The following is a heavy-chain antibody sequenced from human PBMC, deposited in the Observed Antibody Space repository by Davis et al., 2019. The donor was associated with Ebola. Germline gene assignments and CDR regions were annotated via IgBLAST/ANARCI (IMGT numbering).Heavy chain of an antibody. J-gene: IGHJ6*02. CDR2: ISYDGSNK. Sequence: GESLKISCAASGFTFSSYGMHWVRQARGKGLERVAVISYDGSNKYYADSVKGRFTISRDNSKNTLYLQMNSLRAEDTAVYYCAKDLGVTMVRGVMYWYYGMDVWGQGTTVTVSS. D-gene: IGHD3-10*01. CDR1: GFTFSSYG. V-gene: IGHV3-30*18. CDR3: AKDLGVTMVRGVMYWYYGMDV.